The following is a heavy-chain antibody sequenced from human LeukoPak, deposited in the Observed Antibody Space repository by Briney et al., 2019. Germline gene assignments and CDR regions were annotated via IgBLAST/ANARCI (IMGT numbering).Heavy chain of an antibody. CDR1: GFTFSSYE. CDR2: MSSSSSTI. V-gene: IGHV3-48*01. J-gene: IGHJ4*02. D-gene: IGHD3-22*01. Sequence: GGSLRLSCAASGFTFSSYEMNWVRQAPGKGLEWVSYMSSSSSTIYYADSVKGRFTISRDNAKNPLYLQMNSLRAEDTAVYYCARSLTYYYDSSGYYPYYFDYWGQGTLVTVSS. CDR3: ARSLTYYYDSSGYYPYYFDY.